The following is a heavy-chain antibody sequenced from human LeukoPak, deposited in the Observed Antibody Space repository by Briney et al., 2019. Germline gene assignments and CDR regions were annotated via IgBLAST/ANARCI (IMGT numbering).Heavy chain of an antibody. Sequence: GASVKVSCKASGYTFTSYGISWVRQAPGQGLEWMGGVIPIFAVPDYAQRFQGRVTVTTDESTTTAYMELSSLRSEDTAVYYCATNSRGLSVGTSGEFDHYYYMDVWGKGTTVTVSS. CDR2: VIPIFAVP. D-gene: IGHD3-16*01. CDR1: GYTFTSYG. CDR3: ATNSRGLSVGTSGEFDHYYYMDV. V-gene: IGHV1-69*05. J-gene: IGHJ6*03.